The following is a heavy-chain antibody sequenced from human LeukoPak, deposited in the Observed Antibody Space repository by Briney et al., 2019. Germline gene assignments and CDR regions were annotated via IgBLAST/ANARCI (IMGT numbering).Heavy chain of an antibody. Sequence: PRASVKVSCKASGYTFTSYDINWVRQATGQGLEWMGWMNPNSGNTGYAQKFQGRVTITRNTSISTAYMELSSLRSEDTAVYYCARGVTARYGALRKYYFDYWGQGTLVTVSS. J-gene: IGHJ4*02. D-gene: IGHD4-17*01. V-gene: IGHV1-8*03. CDR3: ARGVTARYGALRKYYFDY. CDR1: GYTFTSYD. CDR2: MNPNSGNT.